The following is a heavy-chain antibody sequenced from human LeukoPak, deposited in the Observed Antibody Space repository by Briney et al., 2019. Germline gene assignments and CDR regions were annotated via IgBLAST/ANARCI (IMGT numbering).Heavy chain of an antibody. CDR2: IYYSGST. D-gene: IGHD4-23*01. V-gene: IGHV4-39*02. CDR3: AREMGVVTAHGIDV. J-gene: IGHJ6*02. CDR1: GGSISSISSNNYH. Sequence: SETLSLTCIVSGGSISSISSNNYHWGWIRQPPGKGLEWIGSIYYSGSTYYNPSLKSRVTISVDTSKNQFSLKLSSATAADTALYYCAREMGVVTAHGIDVWGQGTTVTVSS.